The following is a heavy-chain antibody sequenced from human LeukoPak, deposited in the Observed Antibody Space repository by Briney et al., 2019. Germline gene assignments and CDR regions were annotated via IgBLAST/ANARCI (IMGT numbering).Heavy chain of an antibody. V-gene: IGHV4-39*01. D-gene: IGHD1-26*01. CDR2: IYNTGSS. Sequence: SETLSLTCTVSGVSISSSSCYWGWIRQPPGKGLEWIGSIYNTGSSYYNPSLKSRGTISVGTSKNQFSLRLRSVTAADTAVYYCASLRPPVVGATWVDYWGQGILVTVSS. CDR1: GVSISSSSCY. J-gene: IGHJ4*02. CDR3: ASLRPPVVGATWVDY.